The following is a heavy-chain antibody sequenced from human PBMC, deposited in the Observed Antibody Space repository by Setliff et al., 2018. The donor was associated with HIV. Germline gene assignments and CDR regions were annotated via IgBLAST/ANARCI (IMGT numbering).Heavy chain of an antibody. J-gene: IGHJ6*02. CDR3: ARWPVVVPAAMWGLSPYYYYGMDV. CDR1: GFIFSNHD. CDR2: IGTGGDT. D-gene: IGHD2-2*01. Sequence: GGSLRLSCEASGFIFSNHDFHWVRQAAAKGLEWVAAIGTGGDTYYVDSVKGRFTISRENDRNFLFLQMNSLRAEDTAVYYCARWPVVVPAAMWGLSPYYYYGMDVWGQGTTVTVSS. V-gene: IGHV3-13*01.